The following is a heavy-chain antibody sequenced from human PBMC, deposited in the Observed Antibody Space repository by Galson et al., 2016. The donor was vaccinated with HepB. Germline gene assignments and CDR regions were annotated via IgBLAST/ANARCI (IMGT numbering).Heavy chain of an antibody. Sequence: SLRLSCAASGFTFYSSNMYWVRQAPGKGLEWVSFISSSSGLIYYGDSVKGRFTTSRDNARKALFLEMNSLRAEDTAVYYCARVMAYCSNTSCQNDASDIWGQGTMVTVSS. D-gene: IGHD2-2*01. CDR3: ARVMAYCSNTSCQNDASDI. CDR1: GFTFYSSN. V-gene: IGHV3-21*01. CDR2: ISSSSGLI. J-gene: IGHJ3*02.